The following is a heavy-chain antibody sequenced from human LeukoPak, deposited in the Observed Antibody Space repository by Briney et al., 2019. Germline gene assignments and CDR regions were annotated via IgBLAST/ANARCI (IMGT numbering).Heavy chain of an antibody. CDR2: IYTSGST. J-gene: IGHJ6*03. Sequence: PSETLSLTCTVSGGSISTYYWSWIRQPAGKGLEWIGRIYTSGSTNYNPSLKSRGTMSVDTSKNQFSLKLSSVTAADTAVYYCARDKEGYSSSSPGSIKYYYYYYMDVWGKGTTVTVSS. CDR3: ARDKEGYSSSSPGSIKYYYYYYMDV. V-gene: IGHV4-4*07. CDR1: GGSISTYY. D-gene: IGHD6-6*01.